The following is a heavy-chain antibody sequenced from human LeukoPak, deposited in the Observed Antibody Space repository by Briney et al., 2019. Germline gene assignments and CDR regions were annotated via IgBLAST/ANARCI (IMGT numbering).Heavy chain of an antibody. CDR3: ARDAPDYMTTWSY. CDR1: GFTFSSYW. J-gene: IGHJ4*02. CDR2: IKQDGSEK. D-gene: IGHD4/OR15-4a*01. V-gene: IGHV3-7*01. Sequence: PEGSLRLSCAASGFTFSSYWMSWVRQAPGKGLEWVANIKQDGSEKYYVDSVKGRFTISRDNAKNSLYLQMNSLRAEDTAVYYCARDAPDYMTTWSYWGQGTLVTVSS.